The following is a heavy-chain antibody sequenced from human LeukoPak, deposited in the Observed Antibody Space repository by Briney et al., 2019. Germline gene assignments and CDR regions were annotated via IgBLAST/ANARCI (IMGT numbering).Heavy chain of an antibody. CDR2: TYYSGST. D-gene: IGHD6-13*01. J-gene: IGHJ4*02. CDR1: GGSISSHY. V-gene: IGHV4-59*11. CDR3: ARAGYSRPYYFDF. Sequence: SETLSLTCTVSGGSISSHYWSWIRQPPGKGLEWIGYTYYSGSTNYNPSLKSRVTISVDTSKNQFSLKLSSVTAADTAVYYCARAGYSRPYYFDFWGQGTLVTVSS.